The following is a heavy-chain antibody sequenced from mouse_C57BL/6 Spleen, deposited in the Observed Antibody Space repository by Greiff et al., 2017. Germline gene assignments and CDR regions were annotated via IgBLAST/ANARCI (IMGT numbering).Heavy chain of an antibody. D-gene: IGHD2-2*01. CDR3: ARRTRVTARMSWFAY. CDR1: GFTFSDYG. J-gene: IGHJ3*01. V-gene: IGHV5-17*01. CDR2: ISSGSSTI. Sequence: EVKLVESGGGLVKPGGSRKLSCAASGFTFSDYGMHWVRQAPEKGLEWVAYISSGSSTIYYAYTVKGRFTITRDNAKHTRNMQMTSLRSEDTAKSYCARRTRVTARMSWFAYWGQGALVTVSA.